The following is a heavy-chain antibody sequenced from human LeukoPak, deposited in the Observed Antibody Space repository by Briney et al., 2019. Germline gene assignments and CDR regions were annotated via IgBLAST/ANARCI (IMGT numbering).Heavy chain of an antibody. CDR1: GFTFSSYA. V-gene: IGHV3-23*01. CDR2: ISDSGGST. J-gene: IGHJ4*02. D-gene: IGHD2-15*01. CDR3: AKDLGYCSGGSC. Sequence: GGSLRLSCAASGFTFSSYAMSWVRQAPGKGLEWVSAISDSGGSTYYADSVKGRFTISRDNSKNTLYLQMNSLRAEDTAVYYCAKDLGYCSGGSCWGQGTLVTVSS.